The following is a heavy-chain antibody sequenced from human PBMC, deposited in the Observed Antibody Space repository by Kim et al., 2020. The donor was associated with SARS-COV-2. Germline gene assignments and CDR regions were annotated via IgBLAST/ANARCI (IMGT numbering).Heavy chain of an antibody. J-gene: IGHJ3*02. Sequence: SETLSLTCTVSGASIDNTNYYWGWIRQSPGKGLEWIGSISYSGTTYYNPSFESRVTISVHTSKNQFSLKLTSVTAADTAVYYCARPPRGISRRTFDIWGQGTMVTVSS. CDR3: ARPPRGISRRTFDI. CDR2: ISYSGTT. V-gene: IGHV4-39*01. D-gene: IGHD3-3*01. CDR1: GASIDNTNYY.